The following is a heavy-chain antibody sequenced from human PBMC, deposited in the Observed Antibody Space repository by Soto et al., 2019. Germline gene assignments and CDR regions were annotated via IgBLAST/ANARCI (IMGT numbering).Heavy chain of an antibody. CDR3: ARDIGGWRFDY. J-gene: IGHJ4*02. V-gene: IGHV3-21*01. D-gene: IGHD6-19*01. Sequence: EVQLVESGGGLVKPGGSLRLYCAASGFTFSSYSMNWVRQAPGKGLEWVSSISSSSSYLYYADSVKGRFTISRDNAKNSLYLQMNSLRAEDTAVYYCARDIGGWRFDYWGQGTLVTVSS. CDR2: ISSSSSYL. CDR1: GFTFSSYS.